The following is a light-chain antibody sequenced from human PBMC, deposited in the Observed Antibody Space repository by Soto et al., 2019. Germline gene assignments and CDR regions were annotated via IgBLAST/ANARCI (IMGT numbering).Light chain of an antibody. V-gene: IGKV1-5*03. CDR2: KAS. CDR3: QQLHGYPWT. J-gene: IGKJ1*01. CDR1: QGISSW. Sequence: DIQMTQSPSALSASVGDRVTITCRGSQGISSWLAWYQQKPGKAPRLLIYKASSLASGVPSRFSGSGSGTEFTLTISSLQPEDFAIYYCQQLHGYPWTFGHGTKVEIK.